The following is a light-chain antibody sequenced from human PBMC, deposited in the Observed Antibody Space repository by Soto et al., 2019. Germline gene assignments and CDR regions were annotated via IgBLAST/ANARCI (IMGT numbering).Light chain of an antibody. V-gene: IGKV3-15*01. J-gene: IGKJ1*01. CDR1: QSISTN. CDR2: GAA. CDR3: QQYNTWTWT. Sequence: EIVMTQSPATLSVSPGARATLSCRASQSISTNLAWYQHKPGQPPSLLIYGAATRATGVPARFSGSWSGTLFTLTIASLQCEDFAVYYCQQYNTWTWTFGQGTKVEIK.